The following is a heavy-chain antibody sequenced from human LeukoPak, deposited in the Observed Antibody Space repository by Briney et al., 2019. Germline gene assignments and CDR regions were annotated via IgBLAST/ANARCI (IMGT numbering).Heavy chain of an antibody. CDR2: ISYDGSKT. J-gene: IGHJ6*02. Sequence: GGSLRLSCAASGFTSSNYGMHWVRQAPGKGLEWVAVISYDGSKTYYADSVKGRFTISRDNSKNTLCLQMNSLKTEDTALYHCAKDPEYAGSPYLYYGMDVWGQGTTVTVSS. D-gene: IGHD3-10*01. CDR1: GFTSSNYG. V-gene: IGHV3-30*18. CDR3: AKDPEYAGSPYLYYGMDV.